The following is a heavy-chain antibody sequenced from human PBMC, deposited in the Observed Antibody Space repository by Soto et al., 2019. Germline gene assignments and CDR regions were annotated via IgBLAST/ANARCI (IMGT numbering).Heavy chain of an antibody. Sequence: QVQLQESGPGLVKPSQTLSLTCTVSGGSISSGDYYWSWIRQPPGKGLEWIGYIYYSGSTYYNPSLKSRFTISVDTSKNQFSLKLSSVTAADTAVYYCARVGGVVVPTDYFDYWGQGTLVTVSS. CDR1: GGSISSGDYY. CDR2: IYYSGST. J-gene: IGHJ4*02. D-gene: IGHD3-22*01. V-gene: IGHV4-30-4*01. CDR3: ARVGGVVVPTDYFDY.